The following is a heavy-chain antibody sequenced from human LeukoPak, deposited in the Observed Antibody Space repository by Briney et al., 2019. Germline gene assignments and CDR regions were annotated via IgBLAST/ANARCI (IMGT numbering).Heavy chain of an antibody. V-gene: IGHV1-18*01. Sequence: ASVKVSCKASGYTFTSYGISWVRQAPGQGLEWMGWISAYNGNTNYAQKLQGRVTMTTDTSTSTAYMELRSLRSDDTAVYYCARAESFCSGYYPFDYWGQGTLVTVSS. CDR3: ARAESFCSGYYPFDY. CDR1: GYTFTSYG. J-gene: IGHJ4*02. D-gene: IGHD3-3*01. CDR2: ISAYNGNT.